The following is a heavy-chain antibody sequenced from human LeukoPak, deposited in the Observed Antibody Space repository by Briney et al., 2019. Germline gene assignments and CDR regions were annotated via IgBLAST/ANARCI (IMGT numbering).Heavy chain of an antibody. CDR1: GFTFDDYD. D-gene: IGHD6-19*01. V-gene: IGHV3-7*01. Sequence: GGSLRLSCAASGFTFDDYDMSWVRQAPGKGLEWVANIKQDGSEKYYVDSLKGRFTISRDNAKNSLYLQMNSLRAEDTAVYYCARDAYSSHDYWGQGTLVTVSS. CDR2: IKQDGSEK. J-gene: IGHJ4*02. CDR3: ARDAYSSHDY.